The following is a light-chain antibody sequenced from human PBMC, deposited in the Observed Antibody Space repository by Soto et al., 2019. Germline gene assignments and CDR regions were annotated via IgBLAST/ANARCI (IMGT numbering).Light chain of an antibody. V-gene: IGLV2-14*01. Sequence: QSALTQPASVSGSPGQSITISCTGTSSDVGGYNYVSWYQQHPGKAPKLMIYEVSNRPSGVSNRFSGSKSGNTASLTISGLQAEDEADYYCSSYTYSSTPYVVFGGGTKPTVL. CDR2: EVS. CDR1: SSDVGGYNY. CDR3: SSYTYSSTPYVV. J-gene: IGLJ2*01.